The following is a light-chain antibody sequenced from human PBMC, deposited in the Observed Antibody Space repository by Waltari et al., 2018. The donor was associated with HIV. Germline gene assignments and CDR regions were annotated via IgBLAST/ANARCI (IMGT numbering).Light chain of an antibody. CDR1: QSVTSY. Sequence: EIVLTQSPATLSLSPGERATLSCRASQSVTSYLAWYQQKPGQAPRLLIYDASTRATGIPARFSGSGSGTDFTLTISSLEPEDFAVYYCQQRGNWPQYTFGQGTKLQIK. J-gene: IGKJ2*01. V-gene: IGKV3-11*01. CDR2: DAS. CDR3: QQRGNWPQYT.